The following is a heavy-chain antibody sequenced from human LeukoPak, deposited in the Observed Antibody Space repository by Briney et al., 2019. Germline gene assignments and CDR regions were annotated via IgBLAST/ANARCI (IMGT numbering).Heavy chain of an antibody. CDR3: TTRVRNHFDY. CDR2: ISDGRRDT. V-gene: IGHV3-23*01. Sequence: GWSLRLSCATSVFTFSSFTMNWVRQAPGKGLEWVSTISDGRRDTHYAGSVKGRSTISSDDSQNIVYLQMDSLRAEDTALYYCTTRVRNHFDYWGQGAQVTVSS. CDR1: VFTFSSFT. D-gene: IGHD3-3*01. J-gene: IGHJ4*02.